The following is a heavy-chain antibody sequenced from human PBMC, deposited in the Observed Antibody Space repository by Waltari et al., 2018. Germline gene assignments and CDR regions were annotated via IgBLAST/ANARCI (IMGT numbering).Heavy chain of an antibody. J-gene: IGHJ3*02. CDR2: IYHSGRT. D-gene: IGHD2-15*01. CDR3: AGYSYGRGDAFDI. CDR1: GYCISSGYY. Sequence: QVQLQESGPGLVKPSASLSLTCAVSGYCISSGYYWGWIMPRQGKGLEWIGSIYHSGRTYYNPSLKILVTISVDTSKNQFSLKLSSVTAADTAVYYCAGYSYGRGDAFDIWGQGTMVTVSS. V-gene: IGHV4-38-2*01.